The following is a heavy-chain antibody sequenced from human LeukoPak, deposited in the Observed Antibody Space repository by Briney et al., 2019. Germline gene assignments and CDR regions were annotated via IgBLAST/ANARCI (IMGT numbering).Heavy chain of an antibody. CDR3: ARDALGSYDY. V-gene: IGHV3-11*01. CDR1: GFTFSDFY. J-gene: IGHJ4*02. D-gene: IGHD3-10*01. CDR2: ISSTGSTM. Sequence: GGSLRLSCEASGFTFSDFYMFWIRQAPGKGLEWISYISSTGSTMYYADSVKGRFTISRDNAKNTLYLQMNSLRAEDTAVYYCARDALGSYDYWGQGALVTVSS.